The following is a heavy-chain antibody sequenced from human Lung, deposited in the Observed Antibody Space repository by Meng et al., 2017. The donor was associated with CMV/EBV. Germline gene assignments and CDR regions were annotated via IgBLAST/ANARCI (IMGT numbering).Heavy chain of an antibody. D-gene: IGHD3-10*01. V-gene: IGHV3-30*02. Sequence: GGSLRLXCAASGFTFDEYGMHWVRQTPGKGLEWVAFIRHDGTNKFYGDSVKGRFTISRDNSKNTVSLQMNSLRPEETAIYYCAKDLLLFGGANAYFDSLGQGXQVTVSS. CDR2: IRHDGTNK. CDR3: AKDLLLFGGANAYFDS. CDR1: GFTFDEYG. J-gene: IGHJ4*02.